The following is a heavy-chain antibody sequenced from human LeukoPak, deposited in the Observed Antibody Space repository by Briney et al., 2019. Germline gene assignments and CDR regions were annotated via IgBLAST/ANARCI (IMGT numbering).Heavy chain of an antibody. J-gene: IGHJ4*02. D-gene: IGHD2-2*01. CDR3: AKGCDTNCYSDFDS. Sequence: GGSLRLSCAASGFTVSSTYMSWVRQAPGKGLEWVSIISGSGGFTNYADSVRGRFTISRDNSKNTLCLQMNSLRVEDTAIYYCAKGCDTNCYSDFDSWGQGTLVTVSS. V-gene: IGHV3-23*01. CDR2: ISGSGGFT. CDR1: GFTVSSTY.